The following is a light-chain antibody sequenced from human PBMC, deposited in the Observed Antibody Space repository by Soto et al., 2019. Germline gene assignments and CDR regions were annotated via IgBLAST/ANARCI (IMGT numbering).Light chain of an antibody. V-gene: IGKV1-5*03. CDR1: QSISSW. J-gene: IGKJ1*01. Sequence: DIQMTQSPSTLSASVGDRVTITCRASQSISSWLAWYQQKPGKAPKLLIQRASRLETGVPSRFSGGGSGTEFTLTISSLQPDDFATYFCQQYISFSLTFGQGTKVDIK. CDR3: QQYISFSLT. CDR2: RAS.